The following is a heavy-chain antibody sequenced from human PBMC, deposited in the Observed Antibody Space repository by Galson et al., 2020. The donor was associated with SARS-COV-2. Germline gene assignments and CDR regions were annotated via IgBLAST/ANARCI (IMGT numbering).Heavy chain of an antibody. CDR2: FSSRRT. CDR3: ATAPATGWFYLDS. CDR1: GDSINNYQ. V-gene: IGHV4-4*07. Sequence: SQTLSLTCTVSGDSINNYQWSWIRQPAGKGLEWIGRFSSRRTNYNPSLRRRVTMSVDTSTNLFSLRLSSVTAADTAMYYCATAPATGWFYLDSWGQGTLVTGSS. D-gene: IGHD6-19*01. J-gene: IGHJ4*02.